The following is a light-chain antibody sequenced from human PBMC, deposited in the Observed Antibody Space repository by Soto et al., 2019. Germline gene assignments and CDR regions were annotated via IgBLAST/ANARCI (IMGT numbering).Light chain of an antibody. J-gene: IGLJ2*01. CDR3: SSYTSRSTVV. CDR2: EVY. CDR1: SSDIGDYNF. Sequence: QSALTQPASVSGSPGQSITISCTGTSSDIGDYNFVSWFQQHPGKAPKLIIYEVYNRPSGVSNRFSGSKSGNTASLTISGLQSEDETNYYCSSYTSRSTVVFGGGTKLTVL. V-gene: IGLV2-14*03.